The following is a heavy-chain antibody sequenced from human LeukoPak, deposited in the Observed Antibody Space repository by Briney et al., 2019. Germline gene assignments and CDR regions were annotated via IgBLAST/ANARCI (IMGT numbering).Heavy chain of an antibody. CDR3: AKDTSAAGTNPLDY. V-gene: IGHV3-9*01. J-gene: IGHJ4*02. Sequence: LTGGSLRLSCAASGFTFDDYAMHCVRQAPGKDLEWVSGISWNSGSIGYADSVKGRFTISRDNAKNSLYLQMNSLRAEDTALYYCAKDTSAAGTNPLDYWGQGTLVTVSS. CDR1: GFTFDDYA. D-gene: IGHD6-13*01. CDR2: ISWNSGSI.